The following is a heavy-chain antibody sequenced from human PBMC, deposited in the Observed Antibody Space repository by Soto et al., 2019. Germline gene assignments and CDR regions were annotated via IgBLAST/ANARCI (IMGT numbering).Heavy chain of an antibody. J-gene: IGHJ4*02. V-gene: IGHV4-31*03. CDR3: AREEGRGLWFGELSH. CDR2: IYYSGST. D-gene: IGHD3-10*01. CDR1: GGSISSGGYY. Sequence: SETLSLTCTVSGGSISSGGYYWSWIRQHPGKGLEWIGYIYYSGSTYYNPSLKSRVTISVDTSKNQFSLKLSSVTAADTAVYYCAREEGRGLWFGELSHWGQGTLVTVSS.